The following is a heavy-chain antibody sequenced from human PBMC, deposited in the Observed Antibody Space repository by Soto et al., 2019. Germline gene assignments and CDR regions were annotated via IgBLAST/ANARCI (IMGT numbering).Heavy chain of an antibody. CDR2: INHLGTI. CDR3: ARGGISHWAYFYYMDV. Sequence: PSETLSLTCVVSGASLSDYFWSWIRQPPGMALEWIGEINHLGTINYNPSLKSQVTMSVNTSKNQFSLTLIAVTGADTATYYCARGGISHWAYFYYMDVWDRGTTVTVSS. J-gene: IGHJ6*03. D-gene: IGHD2-21*01. V-gene: IGHV4-34*01. CDR1: GASLSDYF.